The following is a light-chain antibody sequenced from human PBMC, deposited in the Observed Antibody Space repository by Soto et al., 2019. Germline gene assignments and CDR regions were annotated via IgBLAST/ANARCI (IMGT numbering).Light chain of an antibody. CDR3: QASYSIPYT. CDR2: AAS. CDR1: QSISTY. J-gene: IGKJ2*01. V-gene: IGKV1-39*01. Sequence: DIQMTQSPSSLSASVGDRVTITCRASQSISTYLNWYQQKPGKAPKLLIYAASSLQSGVPSRFSGSGSGTDFTLTISSLQAEDFAIYYCQASYSIPYTFGQGTKLEIK.